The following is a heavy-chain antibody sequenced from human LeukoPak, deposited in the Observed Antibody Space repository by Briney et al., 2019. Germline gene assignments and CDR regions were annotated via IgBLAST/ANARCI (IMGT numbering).Heavy chain of an antibody. J-gene: IGHJ6*02. V-gene: IGHV3-23*01. CDR3: AKSEEYFYVAGYGMDV. CDR2: ISGSGGST. Sequence: GGSLRLSCAASGFTFSSYAMSWVRQAPGKGLEWVSAISGSGGSTYYADSVKGRFTISRDNSKNTLYLQMNSLRAEDTAVYYCAKSEEYFYVAGYGMDVWGQGTMVTVSS. D-gene: IGHD2/OR15-2a*01. CDR1: GFTFSSYA.